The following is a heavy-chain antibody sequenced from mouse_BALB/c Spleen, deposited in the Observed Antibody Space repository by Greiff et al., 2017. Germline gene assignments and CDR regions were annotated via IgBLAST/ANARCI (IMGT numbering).Heavy chain of an antibody. CDR2: ISSGGSYT. V-gene: IGHV5-9-3*01. CDR1: GFTFSSYA. Sequence: EVQRVESGGGLVKPGGSLKLSCAASGFTFSSYAMSWVRQTPEKRLEWVATISSGGSYTYYPDSVKGRFTISRDNAKNTLYLQMSSLRSEDTAMYYCARHYAGTFDYWGQGTTLTVSS. D-gene: IGHD4-1*01. CDR3: ARHYAGTFDY. J-gene: IGHJ2*01.